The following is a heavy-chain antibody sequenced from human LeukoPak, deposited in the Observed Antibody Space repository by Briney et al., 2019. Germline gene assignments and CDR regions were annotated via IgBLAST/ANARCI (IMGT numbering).Heavy chain of an antibody. CDR3: ARGAYSSNWHGGY. V-gene: IGHV7-4-1*02. Sequence: ASVKVSCKASGYTFTSYAMNWVRQAPGQGLEWMGWINTNTGSPTYAQGFTGRFVFSLDTSVSTAYLQISSLKAEDTAVYFCARGAYSSNWHGGYWGQGTLVTVSS. CDR1: GYTFTSYA. CDR2: INTNTGSP. J-gene: IGHJ4*02. D-gene: IGHD6-13*01.